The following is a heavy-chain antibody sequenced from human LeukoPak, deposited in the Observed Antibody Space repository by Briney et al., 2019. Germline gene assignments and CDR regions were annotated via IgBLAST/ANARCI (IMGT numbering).Heavy chain of an antibody. CDR1: GFTFSSYA. CDR3: ANSPRGYSYGGPGYYYYYYMDV. V-gene: IGHV3-23*01. J-gene: IGHJ6*03. D-gene: IGHD5-18*01. Sequence: GGSLRLSCAASGFTFSSYAMSWVRQAPGKGLEWVSAISGSGGSTYYADSVKGRFTISRDNSKNTLYLQMNSLRAEDTAVYYCANSPRGYSYGGPGYYYYYYMDVWGKGTTVTVSS. CDR2: ISGSGGST.